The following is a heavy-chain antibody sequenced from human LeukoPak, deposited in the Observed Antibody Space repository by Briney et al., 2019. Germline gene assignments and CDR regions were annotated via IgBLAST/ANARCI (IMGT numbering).Heavy chain of an antibody. CDR3: ARHRGIAVAGTSGAFDI. D-gene: IGHD6-19*01. CDR2: IYPGDSDT. V-gene: IGHV5-51*01. CDR1: GYSFTSYW. J-gene: IGHJ3*02. Sequence: GESLKISCKGSGYSFTSYWIGWVRQMPGKGLEWMGIIYPGDSDTRYSPSFQGQVTISAVKSISTAYLQWSSLKASDTAMYYCARHRGIAVAGTSGAFDIWGQGTMVTVSS.